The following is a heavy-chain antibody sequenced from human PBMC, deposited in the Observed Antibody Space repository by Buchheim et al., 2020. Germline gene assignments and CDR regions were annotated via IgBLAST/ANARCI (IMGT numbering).Heavy chain of an antibody. D-gene: IGHD6-13*01. CDR2: IYYSGST. CDR3: ATWIAAADQYYFDY. J-gene: IGHJ4*02. Sequence: QVQLQESGPGLVKPSETLSLTCTVSGGFISTYYWSWIRQPPGKGLEWIGYIYYSGSTNYNPSLKSRVTISVDTSKNQFSLKLSSVTAADTAVYYCATWIAAADQYYFDYWGQGTL. V-gene: IGHV4-59*01. CDR1: GGFISTYY.